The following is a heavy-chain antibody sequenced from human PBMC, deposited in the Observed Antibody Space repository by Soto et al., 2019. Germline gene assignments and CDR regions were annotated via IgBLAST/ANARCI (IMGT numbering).Heavy chain of an antibody. J-gene: IGHJ6*03. CDR3: ARGHVRVRGIRNYYYYYYMDV. V-gene: IGHV4-34*01. Sequence: QVQLQQWGAGLLKPSETLSLTCAVYGGSFSGYYWSWIRQPPGKGLEWTGEINHSGSTNYNPSLKSRVTISVDTSKNQFSLKLSSVTAADTAVYYCARGHVRVRGIRNYYYYYYMDVWGKGTTVTVSS. CDR1: GGSFSGYY. CDR2: INHSGST. D-gene: IGHD3-10*01.